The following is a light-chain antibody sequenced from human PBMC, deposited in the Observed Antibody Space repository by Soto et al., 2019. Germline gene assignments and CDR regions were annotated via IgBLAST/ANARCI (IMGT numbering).Light chain of an antibody. V-gene: IGKV1-8*01. CDR2: AAS. CDR1: QGISSY. J-gene: IGKJ1*01. Sequence: AIRMTQSPSSLSASTGDRVTITCRASQGISSYLAWYQQKPGKAPKLLIYAASTLQSGVPSRFSGSGSGTDFTLTISCLQSEDFATYHCQQYYSYHRTFGQGTKVEIK. CDR3: QQYYSYHRT.